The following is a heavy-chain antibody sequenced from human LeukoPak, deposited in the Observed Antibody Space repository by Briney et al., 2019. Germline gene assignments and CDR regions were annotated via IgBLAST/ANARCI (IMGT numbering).Heavy chain of an antibody. CDR2: IYYSGNR. V-gene: IGHV4-39*07. D-gene: IGHD3-10*01. J-gene: IGHJ4*02. Sequence: SETLSLTCSVSGGSFSVSGYYWGWMRQPPGKGLEWIGNIYYSGNRYYNPSLKSRVTISVDTSKNQFSLKLSSVTAADTAVYYCARQFVVTMVRGVIDYWGQGTLVTVSS. CDR1: GGSFSVSGYY. CDR3: ARQFVVTMVRGVIDY.